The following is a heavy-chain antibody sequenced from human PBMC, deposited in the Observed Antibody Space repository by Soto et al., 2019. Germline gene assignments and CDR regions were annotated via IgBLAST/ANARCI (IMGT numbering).Heavy chain of an antibody. V-gene: IGHV2-70*11. J-gene: IGHJ4*02. CDR1: GFSLSTSGMC. Sequence: SGPTLVNPTQTLTLTCTFSGFSLSTSGMCVSWIRQPPGKALEWLARIDWYDDIYYSTSLKTRLTISKDTSKNQVVLTMTNMDPLDTATYYCARIPAVDLYYFDYWGQGTLVTVSS. CDR3: ARIPAVDLYYFDY. D-gene: IGHD6-19*01. CDR2: IDWYDDI.